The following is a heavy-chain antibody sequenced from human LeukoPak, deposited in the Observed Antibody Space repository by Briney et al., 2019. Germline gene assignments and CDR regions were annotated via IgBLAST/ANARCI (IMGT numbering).Heavy chain of an antibody. CDR1: GGSISSYY. CDR2: IYYSGST. Sequence: SETLSLTCTVSGGSISSYYWSWIRQPPGKGLEWIGYIYYSGSTNYNPSLKSRVTISVDTSKNQFSLKLSSVTAADTAVYYCARRPGDWGYFDYWGQGTLVTVSS. D-gene: IGHD7-27*01. J-gene: IGHJ4*02. CDR3: ARRPGDWGYFDY. V-gene: IGHV4-59*01.